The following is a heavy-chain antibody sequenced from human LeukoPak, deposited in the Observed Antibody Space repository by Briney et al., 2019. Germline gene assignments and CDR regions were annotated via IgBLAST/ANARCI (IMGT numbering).Heavy chain of an antibody. Sequence: PGGSLRLSCAASGFTFSSYAMSWVRQAPGKGLEWVSAISGSGGGTYYADSVKGRFTISRDNSKNTLHLQMNSLRAEDTAVYYRAKSKGGFWSGYYPDYWGQGTLVTVSS. CDR3: AKSKGGFWSGYYPDY. V-gene: IGHV3-23*01. D-gene: IGHD3-3*01. J-gene: IGHJ4*02. CDR2: ISGSGGGT. CDR1: GFTFSSYA.